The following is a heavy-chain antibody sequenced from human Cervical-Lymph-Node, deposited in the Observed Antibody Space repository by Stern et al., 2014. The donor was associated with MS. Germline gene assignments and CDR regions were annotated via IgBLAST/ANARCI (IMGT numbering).Heavy chain of an antibody. J-gene: IGHJ4*02. V-gene: IGHV4-34*01. Sequence: QVQLQQWGAGLLKPSETLSLTCAVYGGSFSGYYWSWIRQPPGKGLEWIGEINHSGSTNYNPSLKSRVTISVDTSKNQFSLKLSSVTAADTAVYYCARSRGPSYRGYSYGHGLWFDYWGQGTLVTVSS. CDR3: ARSRGPSYRGYSYGHGLWFDY. D-gene: IGHD5-18*01. CDR2: INHSGST. CDR1: GGSFSGYY.